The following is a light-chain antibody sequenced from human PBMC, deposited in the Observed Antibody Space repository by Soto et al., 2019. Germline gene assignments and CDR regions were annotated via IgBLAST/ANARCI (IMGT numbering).Light chain of an antibody. V-gene: IGLV2-14*03. J-gene: IGLJ1*01. CDR2: DVS. CDR3: NSYTGSSTPYV. Sequence: QSALTQPASVSGSPGQSIAISYTGTSRDVGSYNYVSWYQQHPGKAPKLMIYDVSNRPSGVSNRFSGSKSGNTASLTISGLQPQDEADYYCNSYTGSSTPYVFGTGTKLTVL. CDR1: SRDVGSYNY.